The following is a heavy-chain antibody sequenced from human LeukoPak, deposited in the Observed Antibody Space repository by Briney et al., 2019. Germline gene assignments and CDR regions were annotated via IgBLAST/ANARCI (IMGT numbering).Heavy chain of an antibody. Sequence: RASETLSLTCAVYGGSFSGYYWSWIRQPPGKGLEWIGEINHSGSTNYNPSLKSRVTISVDTSKNQFSLKLSSVTAADTAVYYCARPRTVYSNNFDYWGKGTLATVSS. J-gene: IGHJ4*02. CDR2: INHSGST. CDR3: ARPRTVYSNNFDY. D-gene: IGHD3-9*01. V-gene: IGHV4-34*01. CDR1: GGSFSGYY.